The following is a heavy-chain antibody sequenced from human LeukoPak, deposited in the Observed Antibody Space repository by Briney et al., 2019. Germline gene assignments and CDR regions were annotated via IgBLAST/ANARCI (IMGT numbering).Heavy chain of an antibody. Sequence: PGGSLRLSCAASGFTFSSYAMSWVRQAPGKGLEWVSAISGSGGSTYYADSVKGRFTISRDNSKNTLYLQMNSLRAEDTAVYYCAKWSTALKQYYYYGMDVWGQGTTVTVSS. CDR3: AKWSTALKQYYYYGMDV. CDR2: ISGSGGST. D-gene: IGHD3-3*01. CDR1: GFTFSSYA. V-gene: IGHV3-23*01. J-gene: IGHJ6*02.